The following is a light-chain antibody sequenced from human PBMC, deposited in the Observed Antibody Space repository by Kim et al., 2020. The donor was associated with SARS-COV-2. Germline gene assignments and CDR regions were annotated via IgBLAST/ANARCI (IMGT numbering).Light chain of an antibody. CDR2: GGS. V-gene: IGKV3-20*01. CDR3: HQYGRTPRT. Sequence: EVVLTQSPATLSLSPGERATLSCRASQSISSSSLAWSQQKPGQGPRLLIYGGSNRATGIADRFSGSASGTDFTLTISRLEPEDFAVYYCHQYGRTPRTFGQRTKGDIK. CDR1: QSISSSS. J-gene: IGKJ1*01.